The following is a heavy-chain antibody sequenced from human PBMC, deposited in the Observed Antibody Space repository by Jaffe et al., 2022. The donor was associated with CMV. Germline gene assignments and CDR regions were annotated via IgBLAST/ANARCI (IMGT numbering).Heavy chain of an antibody. J-gene: IGHJ6*02. CDR1: GFTFSSYS. V-gene: IGHV3-48*02. Sequence: EVQLVESGGGLVQPGGSLRLSCAASGFTFSSYSMNWVRQAPGKGLEWVSYISSSSSTIYYADSVKGRFTISRDNAKNSLYLQMNSLRDEDTAVYYCATGNSNYYYYYGMDVWGQGTTVTVSS. CDR2: ISSSSSTI. CDR3: ATGNSNYYYYYGMDV. D-gene: IGHD4-4*01.